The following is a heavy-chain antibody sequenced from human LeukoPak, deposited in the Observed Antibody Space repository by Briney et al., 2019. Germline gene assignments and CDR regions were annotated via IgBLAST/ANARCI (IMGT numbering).Heavy chain of an antibody. CDR1: GFSVRSNY. V-gene: IGHV3-53*01. J-gene: IGHJ4*02. Sequence: PGGSLRLSCAASGFSVRSNYMSWVRQAPGKGLEWVSIIYRGGDTYYADSMKGRFTISRDNSKNTLYLQMNSLRAEDTAVYYCAHGIFLPYFDYWGQGTLVTVSS. D-gene: IGHD2-15*01. CDR3: AHGIFLPYFDY. CDR2: IYRGGDT.